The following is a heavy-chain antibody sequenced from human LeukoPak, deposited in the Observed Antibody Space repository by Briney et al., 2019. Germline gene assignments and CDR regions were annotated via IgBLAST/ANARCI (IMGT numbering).Heavy chain of an antibody. D-gene: IGHD6-19*01. CDR3: TRGGPVAGTHKYFQH. V-gene: IGHV1-8*01. Sequence: ASVKVSCKASGYTFTSYNINWVRQASGQGLEWMGWMNPNNGNTDYAQKFQGRVTLTRNTSISTAYMELSSLRSEDTAVYYCTRGGPVAGTHKYFQHWGQGTLVTVSS. CDR1: GYTFTSYN. J-gene: IGHJ1*01. CDR2: MNPNNGNT.